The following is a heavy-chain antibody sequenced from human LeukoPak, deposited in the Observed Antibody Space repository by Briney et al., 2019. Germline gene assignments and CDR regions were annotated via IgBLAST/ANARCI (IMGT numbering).Heavy chain of an antibody. Sequence: PGGSLRLSCAASGFTFSSYSMNWVRQAPGKGLEWVSSISSSSSYIYYADSVKGRFTISRDNAKSSLYLQMNSLRAEDTAVYYCARIAGSSAAAGNCWGQGTLVTVSS. D-gene: IGHD6-13*01. CDR3: ARIAGSSAAAGNC. CDR1: GFTFSSYS. J-gene: IGHJ4*02. V-gene: IGHV3-21*01. CDR2: ISSSSSYI.